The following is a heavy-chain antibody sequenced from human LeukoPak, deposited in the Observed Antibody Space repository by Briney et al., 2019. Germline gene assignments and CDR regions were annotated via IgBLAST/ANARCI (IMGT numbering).Heavy chain of an antibody. V-gene: IGHV4-34*01. D-gene: IGHD3-10*01. CDR2: INHSGST. Sequence: SETLSLTCAVYGGSFSGYYWSWIRQPPGKGLEWIGEINHSGSTNYNPSLKSRVTISVDTSKNQFSLKLSSVTAADTAVYYRARLRLGGASGDWFDPWGQGTLVTVSS. CDR3: ARLRLGGASGDWFDP. CDR1: GGSFSGYY. J-gene: IGHJ5*02.